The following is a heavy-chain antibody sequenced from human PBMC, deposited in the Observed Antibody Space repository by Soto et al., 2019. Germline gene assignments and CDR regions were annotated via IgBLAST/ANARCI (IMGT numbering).Heavy chain of an antibody. CDR3: TKDTFGGRDS. Sequence: GGSLRLSCTASEISLNIYWMHWVRQAPGKGLVWVARINPESTTITYADSVTGRFTISRDYAKDTLYLQMNGLSAEDTAIYYCTKDTFGGRDSWGQGTLVTVSS. D-gene: IGHD2-15*01. V-gene: IGHV3-74*01. CDR1: EISLNIYW. CDR2: INPESTTI. J-gene: IGHJ4*02.